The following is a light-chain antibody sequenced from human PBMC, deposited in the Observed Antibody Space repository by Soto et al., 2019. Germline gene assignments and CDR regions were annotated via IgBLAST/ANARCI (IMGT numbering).Light chain of an antibody. CDR1: QGIGTY. V-gene: IGKV1-9*01. CDR3: QQVNSFPST. Sequence: IHLTQSPSSLSASLGDRVTVAFRASQGIGTYLVWYQQKSGKAPTVLIYASSTLQTGVPSRFSGGGSGTDFTLTLSSLQPEDFATYYCQQVNSFPSTFGQGTRLEIK. CDR2: ASS. J-gene: IGKJ5*01.